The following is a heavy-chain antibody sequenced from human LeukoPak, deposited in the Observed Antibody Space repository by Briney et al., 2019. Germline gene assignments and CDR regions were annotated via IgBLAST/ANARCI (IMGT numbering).Heavy chain of an antibody. J-gene: IGHJ4*02. CDR3: ARGPDSSGYYYFDY. CDR2: IYHSGST. Sequence: PSETLSLTCTVSGGPISSGDYYWSWIRQPPGKGLEWIGYIYHSGSTHFNPSLKSRVTISVDTSKNQFSLKLSSVTAADTAVYFCARGPDSSGYYYFDYWGQGTLVTVSS. D-gene: IGHD3-22*01. CDR1: GGPISSGDYY. V-gene: IGHV4-30-4*01.